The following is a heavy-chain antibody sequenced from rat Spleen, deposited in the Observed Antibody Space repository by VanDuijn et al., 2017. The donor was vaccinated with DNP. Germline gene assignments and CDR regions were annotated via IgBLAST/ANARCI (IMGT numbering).Heavy chain of an antibody. CDR2: IRYDGSKT. V-gene: IGHV5-7*01. CDR1: GFTFSDYN. Sequence: EVQLVESGGGLVQPGRSLTLSCAASGFTFSDYNIAWVRQAPNKDLEWVATIRYDGSKTYYRDSVKGRFTISRDNGESTLYLQMDSLRSEDTATYYCARPDYWGQGVVVTVSS. CDR3: ARPDY. J-gene: IGHJ2*01.